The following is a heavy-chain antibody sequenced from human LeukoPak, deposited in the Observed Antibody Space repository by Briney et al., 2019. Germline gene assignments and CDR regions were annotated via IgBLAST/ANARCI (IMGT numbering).Heavy chain of an antibody. J-gene: IGHJ4*02. D-gene: IGHD3-10*01. CDR2: VNPSGGST. Sequence: ASVKVSCKASGYTFTSYYMHWVRQAPGQGLEWMGIVNPSGGSTSYAQKFQGRVTMTRDTSTSTVYMELSSLRSEDTAVYYCARDGRYYGSGSSFGVDYWGQGTLVTVSS. V-gene: IGHV1-46*01. CDR3: ARDGRYYGSGSSFGVDY. CDR1: GYTFTSYY.